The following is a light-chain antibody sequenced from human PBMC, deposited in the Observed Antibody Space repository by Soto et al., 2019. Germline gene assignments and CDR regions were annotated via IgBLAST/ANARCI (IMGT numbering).Light chain of an antibody. Sequence: QSVLTQPPSVSAAPGQKVTISCSGSNSDIGIHYVSWYQQLPGTAPKLLIYDNNKRPSGIPDRFSGSKSGTSATLGITGLQTGDEADYYCATWDSSLSALFGGGTKLTV. CDR3: ATWDSSLSAL. V-gene: IGLV1-51*01. CDR2: DNN. J-gene: IGLJ2*01. CDR1: NSDIGIHY.